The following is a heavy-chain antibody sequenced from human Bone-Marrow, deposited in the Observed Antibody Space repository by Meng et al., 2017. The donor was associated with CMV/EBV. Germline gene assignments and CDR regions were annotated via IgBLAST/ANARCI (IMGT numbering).Heavy chain of an antibody. D-gene: IGHD3-3*01. CDR2: IIPILGIA. CDR3: ARELSGIKIFGVVGCFDI. CDR1: AGTFSSYT. V-gene: IGHV1-69*10. Sequence: VKVYCKASAGTFSSYTISWVRQAPGQGLEWMGRIIPILGIANYAQKFQGRVTITADKSTSTAYKELSSLRSEDTAVYYSARELSGIKIFGVVGCFDIWGQGTMVTVSS. J-gene: IGHJ3*02.